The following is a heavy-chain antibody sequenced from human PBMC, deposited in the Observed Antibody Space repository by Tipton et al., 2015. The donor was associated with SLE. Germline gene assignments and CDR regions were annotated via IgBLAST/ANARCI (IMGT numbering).Heavy chain of an antibody. D-gene: IGHD4-17*01. CDR2: ISYSGST. J-gene: IGHJ4*02. Sequence: TLSLTCTVSGDSISSGNYYWNWIRQPPGKGLEWIGYISYSGSTYYNPSLKSRVNISVDTSKNQFSLKLSSVTAADTAVYYCVYGDWLGLDYWGQGTLVTVSS. CDR1: GDSISSGNYY. CDR3: VYGDWLGLDY. V-gene: IGHV4-30-4*01.